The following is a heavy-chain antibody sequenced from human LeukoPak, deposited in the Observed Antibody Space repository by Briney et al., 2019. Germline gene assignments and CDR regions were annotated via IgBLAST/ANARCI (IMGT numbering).Heavy chain of an antibody. CDR3: ARENPPAVVGDTTGYDY. CDR1: GYTFTSYY. D-gene: IGHD1-26*01. Sequence: ASVKVSCKASGYTFTSYYMHWVRQAPGQGLEWMGIINPSGGSTSYAQKFQGRVTMTRDMSTSTVYMELSSLRSEDTAVYYCARENPPAVVGDTTGYDYWGQGTLVTVSS. V-gene: IGHV1-46*01. J-gene: IGHJ4*02. CDR2: INPSGGST.